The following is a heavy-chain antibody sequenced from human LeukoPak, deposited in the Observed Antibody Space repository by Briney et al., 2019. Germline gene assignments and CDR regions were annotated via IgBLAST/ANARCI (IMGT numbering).Heavy chain of an antibody. CDR3: ARDRDYYDSSGSHYFDY. Sequence: SVKVSCKASGYTFITHGLTWVRQAPGQGLEWMGGIIPIFGTANYAQKFQGRVTITADESTSTAYMELSSLRSEDTAVYYCARDRDYYDSSGSHYFDYWGQGTLVTVSS. CDR2: IIPIFGTA. V-gene: IGHV1-69*13. CDR1: GYTFITHG. D-gene: IGHD3-22*01. J-gene: IGHJ4*02.